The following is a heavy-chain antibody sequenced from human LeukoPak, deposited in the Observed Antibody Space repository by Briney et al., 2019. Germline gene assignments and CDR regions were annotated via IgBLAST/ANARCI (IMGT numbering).Heavy chain of an antibody. J-gene: IGHJ6*03. CDR1: GFTFSGSA. CDR3: TRQLGGLLSGTLFYYYLDV. CDR2: IRSEANTYAT. Sequence: SGGSLRLSCAASGFTFSGSAMHWVRQASGKGLEWLGHIRSEANTYATTYAASVKGRFTISRDDSKNTAYLQMNRLKTEDTAVYYCTRQLGGLLSGTLFYYYLDVWGKGTTVTVSS. V-gene: IGHV3-73*01. D-gene: IGHD3-10*01.